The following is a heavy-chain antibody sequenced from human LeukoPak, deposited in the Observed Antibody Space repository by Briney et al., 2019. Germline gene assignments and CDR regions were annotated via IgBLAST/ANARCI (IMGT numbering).Heavy chain of an antibody. Sequence: ASVKVSCKVSGYTFTGYYMHWVRQAPGEGLEWMGWINPNSGGTKYAQKFQGRVTMTRDTSINTAYMEVRRLTSDDTAVYYCAKEIWPTVTIPGRTYFDYWGQGTLVTVSS. V-gene: IGHV1-2*02. CDR1: GYTFTGYY. CDR3: AKEIWPTVTIPGRTYFDY. CDR2: INPNSGGT. D-gene: IGHD4-17*01. J-gene: IGHJ4*02.